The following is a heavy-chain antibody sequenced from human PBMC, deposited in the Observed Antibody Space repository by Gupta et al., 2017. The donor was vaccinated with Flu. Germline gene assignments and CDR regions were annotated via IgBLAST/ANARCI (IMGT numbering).Heavy chain of an antibody. J-gene: IGHJ4*02. Sequence: QVHLVQSGAEVKKPGASVKVSCKASEYPFTRYAMYWVRQAPGQRLEWMGRINAANGDTKYSQKFQGRVTITRDTSASTAYMELSSLRSEDTAVYYCARGAAYCSNGVCSWGYYFQYWGQGTLVTVSS. D-gene: IGHD2-8*01. CDR2: INAANGDT. V-gene: IGHV1-3*01. CDR3: ARGAAYCSNGVCSWGYYFQY. CDR1: EYPFTRYA.